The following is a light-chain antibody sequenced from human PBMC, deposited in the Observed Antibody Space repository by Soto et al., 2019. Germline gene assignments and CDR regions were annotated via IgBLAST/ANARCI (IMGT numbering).Light chain of an antibody. V-gene: IGKV1-39*01. Sequence: DIQMTQSPSSLSASVGDRVTITCRASQSISSYLNWYQQKPGKAPKLLIYAASSLQSGFPSRFSGSGSGTDFTLTISSLQPEDFATYYCQQSYSTPLTLGGGTKVEIK. CDR1: QSISSY. CDR2: AAS. J-gene: IGKJ4*01. CDR3: QQSYSTPLT.